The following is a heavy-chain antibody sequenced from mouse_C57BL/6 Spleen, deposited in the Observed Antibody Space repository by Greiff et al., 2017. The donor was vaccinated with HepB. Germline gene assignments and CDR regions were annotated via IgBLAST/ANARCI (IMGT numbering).Heavy chain of an antibody. V-gene: IGHV1-80*01. Sequence: QVQLKQSGAELVKPGASVKISCKASGYAFSSYWMNWVKQRPGKGLEWIGQIYPGDGDTNYNGKFKGKATLTADKSSSTAYMQLSSLTSEDSAVYFCARATTVVATSWDYWGQGTTLTVSS. CDR1: GYAFSSYW. J-gene: IGHJ2*01. D-gene: IGHD1-1*01. CDR3: ARATTVVATSWDY. CDR2: IYPGDGDT.